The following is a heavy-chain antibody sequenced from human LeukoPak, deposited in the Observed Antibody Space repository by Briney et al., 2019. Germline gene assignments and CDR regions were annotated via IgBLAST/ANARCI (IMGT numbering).Heavy chain of an antibody. CDR2: IRSKANSYAT. CDR1: GFTFSGSA. J-gene: IGHJ4*02. D-gene: IGHD1-26*01. V-gene: IGHV3-73*01. Sequence: SGGSLRLSCAASGFTFSGSAMHWVRQASGKGLEWVGRIRSKANSYATAYAASVKGRFTISRDDSKNTAYLQMNSLKTEDTAVYYCTRVDGGWELLGDFDYWGQGTLVTVSS. CDR3: TRVDGGWELLGDFDY.